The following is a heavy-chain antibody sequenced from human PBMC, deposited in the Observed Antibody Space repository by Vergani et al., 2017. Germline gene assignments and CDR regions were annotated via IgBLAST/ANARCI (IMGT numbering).Heavy chain of an antibody. Sequence: EVQLVESGGGLVKPGGSLRLSCAASGFTFSSYSMNWVRQAPGKGLEWVSSISSSSSYIYYADSGKGRFTISRDNAKNSLYLQMNRLRAGDTAVYYWAGDELESRYDSSGYCWGGDAFDIWGQGTMVTVSS. J-gene: IGHJ3*02. D-gene: IGHD3-22*01. CDR3: AGDELESRYDSSGYCWGGDAFDI. CDR2: ISSSSSYI. CDR1: GFTFSSYS. V-gene: IGHV3-21*01.